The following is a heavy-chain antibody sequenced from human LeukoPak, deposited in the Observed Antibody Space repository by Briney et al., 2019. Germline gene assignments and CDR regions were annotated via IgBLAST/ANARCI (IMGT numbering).Heavy chain of an antibody. D-gene: IGHD2-2*01. J-gene: IGHJ6*02. V-gene: IGHV4-30-4*01. CDR1: GGSISSGDYY. Sequence: SETLSLTCTVSGGSISSGDYYWSWIRQPPGKGLEWIGYIYYSGSTNYNPSLKSRVTISVDTSKNQFSLKLSSVTAADTAVYYCARCFSSTSFNLPRRYYYGMDVWGQGTTVTVSS. CDR3: ARCFSSTSFNLPRRYYYGMDV. CDR2: IYYSGST.